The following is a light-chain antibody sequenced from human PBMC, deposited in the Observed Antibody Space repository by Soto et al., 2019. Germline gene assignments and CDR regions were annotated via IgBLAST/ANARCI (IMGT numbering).Light chain of an antibody. CDR1: SSDIGGYNY. CDR3: SAYNSSNYGVV. Sequence: QSALTQPASVSGSPGQSITISCTGTSSDIGGYNYVSWYQQHPGKAPKLMIYDVSNRPSGVSNRFSGSKSGNTASLTISGLQAEDEADYYCSAYNSSNYGVVFGGGTKLTVL. CDR2: DVS. V-gene: IGLV2-14*01. J-gene: IGLJ2*01.